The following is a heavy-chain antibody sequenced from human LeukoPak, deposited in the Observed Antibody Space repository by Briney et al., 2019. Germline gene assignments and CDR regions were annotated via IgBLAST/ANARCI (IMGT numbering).Heavy chain of an antibody. Sequence: SETLSLTCAVSGASISSSNWLSWVRQPPGKGLEWIGEIYHSGSTNYNPSLKSRVTISVDTSKNQFSLKLSSVTAADTAVYYCARDRYDILTGYYNGYYFDYWGQGTLVTVSS. CDR3: ARDRYDILTGYYNGYYFDY. J-gene: IGHJ4*02. CDR2: IYHSGST. D-gene: IGHD3-9*01. V-gene: IGHV4-4*02. CDR1: GASISSSNW.